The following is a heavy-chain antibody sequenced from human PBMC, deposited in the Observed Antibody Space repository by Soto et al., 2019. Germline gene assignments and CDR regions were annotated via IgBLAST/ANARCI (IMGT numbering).Heavy chain of an antibody. CDR3: AKASGYCTRTTCFYFDFDL. J-gene: IGHJ3*01. V-gene: IGHV1-46*01. Sequence: QVQPVQSGAEVQKPWALVQISCHASGYNFINFYSHWVRQAAGQGLEWMGMINPTDDRTDFAHKFQGRVTLTTDTSTSSVHMDLRSLRSDDTALYYCAKASGYCTRTTCFYFDFDLWGRGTLVTVSS. D-gene: IGHD2-8*01. CDR1: GYNFINFY. CDR2: INPTDDRT.